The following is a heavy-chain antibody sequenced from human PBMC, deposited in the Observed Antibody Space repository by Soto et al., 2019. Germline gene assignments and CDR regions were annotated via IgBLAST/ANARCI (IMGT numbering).Heavy chain of an antibody. CDR2: IGQDGSEK. V-gene: IGHV3-7*01. CDR3: ARERAEAPAVDF. Sequence: EVQLVESGGGLVQPGGSLRLSCAASGFTFSRYWMTWVRQAPGKGLEWVANIGQDGSEKYYVDSVKGRFSISRDNAKNSLYLQMNSLRAEETAVYYCARERAEAPAVDFWGQGTLVPVSS. CDR1: GFTFSRYW. J-gene: IGHJ4*02.